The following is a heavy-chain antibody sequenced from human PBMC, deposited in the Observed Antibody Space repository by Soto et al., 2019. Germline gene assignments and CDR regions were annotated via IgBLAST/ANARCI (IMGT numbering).Heavy chain of an antibody. Sequence: EVQLLESGGGLVQPGGSLRLSCTASGFTFSSYAMSWVRQAPGKGLEWVSAISGNGGSTYYTDSVKGRFTVSRDNSKNTLYFQMNSLRAVDTGVYYFAMTVGDDSWGQGILVTVSS. D-gene: IGHD4-17*01. J-gene: IGHJ4*02. CDR3: AMTVGDDS. CDR1: GFTFSSYA. V-gene: IGHV3-23*01. CDR2: ISGNGGST.